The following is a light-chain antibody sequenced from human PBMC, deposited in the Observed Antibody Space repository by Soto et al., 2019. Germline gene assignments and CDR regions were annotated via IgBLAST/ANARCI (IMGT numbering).Light chain of an antibody. CDR3: QQYNSVYT. CDR2: DAS. Sequence: DSQMTQSPSSLSASVGDSVPITCRASQSISSWLAWYQQKPGKAPKLLIYDASSLESGVPSRFSGSGSGTEFTLTISSLQPDDFATYYCQQYNSVYTFGQGTRLEIK. V-gene: IGKV1-5*01. J-gene: IGKJ5*01. CDR1: QSISSW.